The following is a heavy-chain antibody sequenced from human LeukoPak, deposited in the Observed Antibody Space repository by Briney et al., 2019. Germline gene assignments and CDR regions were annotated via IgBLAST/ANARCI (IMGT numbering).Heavy chain of an antibody. CDR3: ARDDYRGVTNFDP. CDR2: ISYTGST. CDR1: GGSICLYF. D-gene: IGHD3-10*01. J-gene: IGHJ5*02. Sequence: PSETLSLTCTVSGGSICLYFWSCIRHPPGKGLEWIGYISYTGSTNYNPSLKSRVTISVDTSKNQCSLQLTSVTPADTAVYYCARDDYRGVTNFDPWGQGTLVTVSS. V-gene: IGHV4-59*13.